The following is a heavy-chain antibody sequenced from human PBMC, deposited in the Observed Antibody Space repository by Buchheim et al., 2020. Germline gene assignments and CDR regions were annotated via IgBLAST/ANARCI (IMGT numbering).Heavy chain of an antibody. CDR2: IDPSDSYT. CDR1: GYSFTSYW. Sequence: EVQLVQSGAEVKKPGESLRISCKGSGYSFTSYWISWVRQMPGKGLEWMGRIDPSDSYTNYSPSFQGHVTISADKSISTAYPQWSSLEASDTAMYYCARRDYDYVWGSYRYFWFDPWGQGTL. V-gene: IGHV5-10-1*03. J-gene: IGHJ5*02. CDR3: ARRDYDYVWGSYRYFWFDP. D-gene: IGHD3-16*02.